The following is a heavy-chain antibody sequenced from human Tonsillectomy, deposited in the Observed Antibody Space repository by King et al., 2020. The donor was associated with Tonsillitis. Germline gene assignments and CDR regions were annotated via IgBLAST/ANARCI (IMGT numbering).Heavy chain of an antibody. D-gene: IGHD5-24*01. CDR1: GFTFSSYA. Sequence: VQLVESGGGLVQPGGSLRLSCSASGFTFSSYAMHWVRQAPGKGLEYVSAISSNGGSTFYADSVKGRFTISRDNSKNTLYLQMSSLRAEDTAVYYCVKDLRRQFGGGFDYWGQGTLVTVSS. V-gene: IGHV3-64D*06. CDR3: VKDLRRQFGGGFDY. J-gene: IGHJ4*02. CDR2: ISSNGGST.